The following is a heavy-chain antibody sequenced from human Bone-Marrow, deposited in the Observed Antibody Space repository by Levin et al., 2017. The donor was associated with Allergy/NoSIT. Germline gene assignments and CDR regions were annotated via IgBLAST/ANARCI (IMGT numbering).Heavy chain of an antibody. V-gene: IGHV3-9*01. D-gene: IGHD2-21*01. CDR2: IGWRSATI. CDR1: GINFDDRA. J-gene: IGHJ3*01. CDR3: AKSLRDYGGNSADAFDR. Sequence: GGSLRLSCAATGINFDDRAMHWVRQSPGKGLEWVSGIGWRSATIGYADSVKGRFTISRNNAKKFLYLEMNSLRVEDTALYYCAKSLRDYGGNSADAFDRWGQGTMVTVS.